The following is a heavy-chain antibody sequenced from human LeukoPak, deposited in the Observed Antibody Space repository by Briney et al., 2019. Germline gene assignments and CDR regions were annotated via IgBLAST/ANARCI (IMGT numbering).Heavy chain of an antibody. CDR1: GGSISSYY. V-gene: IGHV4-59*01. D-gene: IGHD3-16*01. CDR2: IYYSGST. Sequence: SETLSLTCTVSGGSISSYYWSWIRQPPGKGLEWIGYIYYSGSTNYNPSLKSRVTISVDTSKNQFSLKLSSVTAADTAVYYCARERDGGDPFDYWGQGTLVTVSP. J-gene: IGHJ4*02. CDR3: ARERDGGDPFDY.